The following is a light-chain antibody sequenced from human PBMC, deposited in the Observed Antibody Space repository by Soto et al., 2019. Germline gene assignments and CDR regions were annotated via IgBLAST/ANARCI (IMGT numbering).Light chain of an antibody. J-gene: IGKJ1*01. V-gene: IGKV3-15*01. CDR2: GAS. Sequence: EIVMTQSHATLSVSPGERATLSCRASQSVSSNLAWYQQKPGQAPRLLIYGASTRATGIPARFSGSGSGTEFTLTISSLQSEDFAVYYCQQYNNWPWTFGQGTKVDIK. CDR1: QSVSSN. CDR3: QQYNNWPWT.